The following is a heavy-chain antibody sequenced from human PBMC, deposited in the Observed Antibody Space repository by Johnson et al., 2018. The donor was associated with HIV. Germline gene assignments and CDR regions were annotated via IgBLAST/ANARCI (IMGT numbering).Heavy chain of an antibody. J-gene: IGHJ3*02. CDR1: RFTFSSYG. CDR2: ISYDGSNK. CDR3: ARGIEGLDAFDI. D-gene: IGHD2/OR15-2a*01. Sequence: VQLVESGGGVVQPGRSLRLSCAASRFTFSSYGMHWVRQAPGKGLEWVAVISYDGSNKYYADSVKGRFTISRDNAKNSLFLQMNSLRAEDTAVYYCARGIEGLDAFDIWGQGTMVTVSS. V-gene: IGHV3-30*03.